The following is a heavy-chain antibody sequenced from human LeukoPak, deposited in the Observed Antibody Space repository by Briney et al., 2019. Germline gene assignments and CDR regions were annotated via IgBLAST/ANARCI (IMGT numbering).Heavy chain of an antibody. CDR2: IYSGGST. D-gene: IGHD2-21*02. Sequence: PGGSLRLSCAASGFTVSSNYMSWVRQAPGKGLEWVSVIYSGGSTYYADSVKGRFTISRDNSKNSLYLQMNSLRTEDTALYYCAKDVSGGDYYFDYWGQGTLVTVSS. V-gene: IGHV3-53*05. CDR3: AKDVSGGDYYFDY. CDR1: GFTVSSNY. J-gene: IGHJ4*02.